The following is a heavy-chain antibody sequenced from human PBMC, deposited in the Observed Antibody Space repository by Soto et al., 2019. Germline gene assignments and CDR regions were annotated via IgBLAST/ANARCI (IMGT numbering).Heavy chain of an antibody. CDR3: AKVSPMGYFFEF. Sequence: GGSLRLSCAASGFALNTYSMHWVRQAPGRGLEWVAVISYDGSNKFYADSVKGRFTISRDNSKNTLYLDINSLRGEDTAVYYCAKVSPMGYFFEFWGKGTLVTVSS. V-gene: IGHV3-30-3*01. J-gene: IGHJ4*02. CDR1: GFALNTYS. CDR2: ISYDGSNK.